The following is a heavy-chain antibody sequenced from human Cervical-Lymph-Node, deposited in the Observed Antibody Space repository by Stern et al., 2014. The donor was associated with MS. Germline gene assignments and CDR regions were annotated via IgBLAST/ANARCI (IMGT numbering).Heavy chain of an antibody. CDR2: IYPVASDT. J-gene: IGHJ4*02. CDR3: ARDYGDYAFDY. V-gene: IGHV5-51*01. D-gene: IGHD4-17*01. CDR1: GYSFTATW. Sequence: EVKLVESGAEVKKPGESLKISCKGSGYSFTATWIAWVRQMPGNSLECMGIIYPVASDTRYSPSFQGQVTISADKSISTAYLQWSSLKASDTAMYYCARDYGDYAFDYWGQGTLVTVSS.